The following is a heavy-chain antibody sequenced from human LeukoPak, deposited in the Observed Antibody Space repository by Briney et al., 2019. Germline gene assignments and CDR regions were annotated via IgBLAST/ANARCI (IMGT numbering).Heavy chain of an antibody. Sequence: GGSLRLSCAASGFTVSSKYMTWVRQAPGKGLEWVSVFYSGGTTYYADSVKGRFTISRDNSKNTLYLQMNSLRAEDTAVYYCARDSGYCSGGFCYDYYGMDVWDQGTTVTVSS. CDR1: GFTVSSKY. J-gene: IGHJ6*02. CDR3: ARDSGYCSGGFCYDYYGMDV. V-gene: IGHV3-66*01. D-gene: IGHD2-15*01. CDR2: FYSGGTT.